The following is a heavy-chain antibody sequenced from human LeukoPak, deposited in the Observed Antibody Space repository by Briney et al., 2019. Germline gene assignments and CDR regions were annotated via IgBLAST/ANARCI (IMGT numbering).Heavy chain of an antibody. J-gene: IGHJ6*02. CDR1: GFTFSSYW. Sequence: GGSLRLSCAASGFTFSSYWMHWVRQAPGKGLVWVSRINSDGSSTTYADSVKGRFTISRDNAKNTLYLQMNSLRAEDTAVYFCARDYGRPRDYGMDVWGQGTTVTVSS. CDR2: INSDGSST. D-gene: IGHD3-10*01. V-gene: IGHV3-74*01. CDR3: ARDYGRPRDYGMDV.